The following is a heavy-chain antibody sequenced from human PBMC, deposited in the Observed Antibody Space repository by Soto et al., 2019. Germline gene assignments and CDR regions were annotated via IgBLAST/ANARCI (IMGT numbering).Heavy chain of an antibody. CDR2: ISSSSSYI. V-gene: IGHV3-21*01. Sequence: EVQLVESGRGLVKPGGSLRLSCAASGFTFSSYSMNWVRQAPGKGLEWVSSISSSSSYIYYADSVKGRFTISRDNSKNSLYLQMNSLRAEDTAVYYCARAGLDSSGYYRLLDYWGQVTLVTVSS. J-gene: IGHJ4*02. D-gene: IGHD3-22*01. CDR3: ARAGLDSSGYYRLLDY. CDR1: GFTFSSYS.